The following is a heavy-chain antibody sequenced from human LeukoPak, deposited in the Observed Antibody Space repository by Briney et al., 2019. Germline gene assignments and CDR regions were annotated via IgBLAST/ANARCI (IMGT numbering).Heavy chain of an antibody. V-gene: IGHV3-74*01. Sequence: GGSLRLSCVASGFTFSGYWMHWVRQAPGKGLVGVSRINSDESSITYADPVKGRFTVSRDNAKSTLYLQMNSLRAEDTAVYYCARDGDFWSGYYSNYYYAMDVWGQGTTVTVSS. CDR3: ARDGDFWSGYYSNYYYAMDV. CDR2: INSDESSI. CDR1: GFTFSGYW. J-gene: IGHJ6*02. D-gene: IGHD3-3*01.